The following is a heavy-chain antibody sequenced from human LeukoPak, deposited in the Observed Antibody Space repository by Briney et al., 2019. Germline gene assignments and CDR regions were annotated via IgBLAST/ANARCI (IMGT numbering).Heavy chain of an antibody. D-gene: IGHD1-26*01. Sequence: PGGSLRLSCAASGFIFSSYSMKWVRQAPGKGLEWVSYISTSSSYIYYADSVKGRFTISRDNAKNSLYLQMNSLRAEDTAVYYCARATWDPNYYYYMDVWGKGTTVTISS. CDR1: GFIFSSYS. CDR3: ARATWDPNYYYYMDV. V-gene: IGHV3-21*05. J-gene: IGHJ6*03. CDR2: ISTSSSYI.